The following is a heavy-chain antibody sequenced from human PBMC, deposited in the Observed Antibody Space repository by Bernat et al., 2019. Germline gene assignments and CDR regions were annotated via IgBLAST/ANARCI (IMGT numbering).Heavy chain of an antibody. CDR3: ARDRDSKNNWFDP. D-gene: IGHD4-11*01. Sequence: QLQLQESGPGLVKPSETLSLTCTVSGGSVSSGSYSWSWIRQPPGKGLEWIGYISYSGSTNYNPSLKSRVTISVDTSKNQFSLKLNSVTPADTAVYYCARDRDSKNNWFDPWGQGTLVTVSS. CDR2: ISYSGST. J-gene: IGHJ5*02. CDR1: GGSVSSGSYS. V-gene: IGHV4-61*01.